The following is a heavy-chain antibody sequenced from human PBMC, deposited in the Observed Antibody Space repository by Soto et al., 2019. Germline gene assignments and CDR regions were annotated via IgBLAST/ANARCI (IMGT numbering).Heavy chain of an antibody. D-gene: IGHD4-17*01. CDR3: AKDLYGDFDY. CDR2: ISGSGTTT. Sequence: SLIRQAPGKGLEWVSTISGSGTTTYYADSVKGRFTISRDNSKNTLYLQMNSLRADDTAVYYCAKDLYGDFDYWGQGALVTVSS. V-gene: IGHV3-23*01. J-gene: IGHJ4*02.